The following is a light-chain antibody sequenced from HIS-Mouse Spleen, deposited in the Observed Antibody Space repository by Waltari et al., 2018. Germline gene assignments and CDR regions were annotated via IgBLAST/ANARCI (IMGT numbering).Light chain of an antibody. J-gene: IGKJ2*01. CDR3: QQYYSTPYT. Sequence: DIVMTQSPDSLAVSLGERATINCKSSQSVLYSANNKNYVAWYQQKPGQPPKLVIDGASNRESRVPDRVSGSGSGTDVTLTISSLQAEDVAVYYCQQYYSTPYTFGQGTKLEIK. CDR2: GAS. CDR1: QSVLYSANNKNY. V-gene: IGKV4-1*01.